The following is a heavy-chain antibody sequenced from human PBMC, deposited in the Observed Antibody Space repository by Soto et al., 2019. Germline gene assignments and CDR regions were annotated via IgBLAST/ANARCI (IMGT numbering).Heavy chain of an antibody. CDR1: GYTFNNYA. J-gene: IGHJ6*01. CDR2: INAGNGHT. CDR3: ARAACSGTSCHTQESYYAMCV. Sequence: ASVKVSCKAPGYTFNNYAMHWVRQAPGQRLKWMGWINAGNGHTKYSQKVQGRVTITRDTSASTGYMELSSLRSEDTAVYYRARAACSGTSCHTQESYYAMCVWGQGTMGTV. V-gene: IGHV1-3*01. D-gene: IGHD2-2*01.